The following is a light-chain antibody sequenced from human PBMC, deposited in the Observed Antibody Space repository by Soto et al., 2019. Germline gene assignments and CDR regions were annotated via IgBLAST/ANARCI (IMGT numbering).Light chain of an antibody. J-gene: IGKJ5*01. CDR1: QSVRST. CDR3: QQYSDWPIT. Sequence: EIVMTQSPATLSVSPGERATLSCMASQSVRSTLAWYQQKNGQAPRLLIYGASTRATGIPARFSGSGSGTDFTLTISSLQSEDFAVYYCQQYSDWPITFGQGTRLEIK. V-gene: IGKV3-15*01. CDR2: GAS.